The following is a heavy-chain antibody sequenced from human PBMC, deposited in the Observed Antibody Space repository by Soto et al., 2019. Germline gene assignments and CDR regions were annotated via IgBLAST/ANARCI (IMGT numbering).Heavy chain of an antibody. V-gene: IGHV3-33*01. CDR2: IWYDGSNK. Sequence: QVQLVESGGGVVQPGRSLRLSCAASGFTFSSYGMHWVRQAPGKGLEWVAVIWYDGSNKYNADSVKGRFTISRDNSKNTLYLQMNSLRAEDTAVYYCARDRYTENAFDIWGQGTMVTVSS. D-gene: IGHD1-26*01. CDR1: GFTFSSYG. CDR3: ARDRYTENAFDI. J-gene: IGHJ3*02.